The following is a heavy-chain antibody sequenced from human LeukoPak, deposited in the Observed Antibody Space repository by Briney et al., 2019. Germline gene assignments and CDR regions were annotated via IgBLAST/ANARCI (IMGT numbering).Heavy chain of an antibody. CDR1: GFTFRSYS. Sequence: EGSLRLSCAASGFTFRSYSMNWVRQAPGKGLEWVSSISSSSSYIYYADSVKGRFTISRDNAKNSLYLQMNSLRAEDTAVYYCASEYFDYWGQGTLVTVSS. J-gene: IGHJ4*02. CDR3: ASEYFDY. V-gene: IGHV3-21*01. CDR2: ISSSSSYI.